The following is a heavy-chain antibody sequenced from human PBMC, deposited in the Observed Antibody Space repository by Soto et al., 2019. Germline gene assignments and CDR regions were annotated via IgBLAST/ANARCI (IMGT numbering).Heavy chain of an antibody. CDR2: IYYSGSS. J-gene: IGHJ4*02. D-gene: IGHD2-15*01. CDR1: GGSVSSHIYY. V-gene: IGHV4-39*01. CDR3: ARITLSQARRWYFDY. Sequence: QLQLQESGPGLVKPSETLSLTCTVSGGSVSSHIYYWGWVRQSPGKGLEWIANIYYSGSSFYNPSLASRVTVSVDTSKNQFSLTLSSVSAADTAVYYCARITLSQARRWYFDYWGQGAQVTVSS.